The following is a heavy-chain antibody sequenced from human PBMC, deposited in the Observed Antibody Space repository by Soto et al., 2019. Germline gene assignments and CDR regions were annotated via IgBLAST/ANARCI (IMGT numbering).Heavy chain of an antibody. CDR2: ISSSGTSA. Sequence: QVQLEESGGGLVKPGGSLRLSCAASGFTFSAVYMSWIRQAPNKGLEYISYISSSGTSANYADSVKGRFTISRDNAKNSLYLQITSLRAEDTAVYYCARDRGAVTGQYFDYWGQGALVTVSS. J-gene: IGHJ4*02. D-gene: IGHD6-19*01. CDR1: GFTFSAVY. CDR3: ARDRGAVTGQYFDY. V-gene: IGHV3-11*05.